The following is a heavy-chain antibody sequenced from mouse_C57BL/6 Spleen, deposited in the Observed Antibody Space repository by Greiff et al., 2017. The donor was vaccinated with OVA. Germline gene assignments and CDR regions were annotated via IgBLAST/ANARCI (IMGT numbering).Heavy chain of an antibody. CDR3: ARDYYGTFFDY. CDR1: GYTFTSYW. J-gene: IGHJ2*01. V-gene: IGHV1-7*01. Sequence: VHLVESGAELAKPGASVKLSCKASGYTFTSYWMHWVKQRPGQGLEWIGYINPSSGYTKSNQKFKDKATLTADKSSSTAYMQLSSLTYEDSAVYYCARDYYGTFFDYWGQGTTLTVSS. D-gene: IGHD1-1*01. CDR2: INPSSGYT.